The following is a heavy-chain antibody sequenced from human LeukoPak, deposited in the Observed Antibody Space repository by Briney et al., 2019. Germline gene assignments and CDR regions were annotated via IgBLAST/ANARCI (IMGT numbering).Heavy chain of an antibody. Sequence: ASVKVSCKASGYTFTGYYMHWVRQAPGQGLEWMGWINPNSGGTNYAQKFQGRVTMTRDTSISTAYMELSRLRSDDTAVYYCARPPIAPVAADYDYWGQGTLVTVSS. V-gene: IGHV1-2*02. CDR3: ARPPIAPVAADYDY. CDR1: GYTFTGYY. CDR2: INPNSGGT. D-gene: IGHD4-23*01. J-gene: IGHJ4*02.